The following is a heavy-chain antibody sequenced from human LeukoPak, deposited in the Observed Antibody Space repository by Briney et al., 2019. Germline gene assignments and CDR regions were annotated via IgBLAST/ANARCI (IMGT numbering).Heavy chain of an antibody. CDR2: ISSDGRST. Sequence: GGSLRLSCIGSGFSISTYWMHWVRKVPGKGLGWVSRISSDGRSTNYADSVEGRFIISRDNAKNTLCLQMNSLRAEDTAVYYCAVQLGTLDYWDQGTLVTVSS. V-gene: IGHV3-74*01. J-gene: IGHJ4*02. CDR3: AVQLGTLDY. D-gene: IGHD5-18*01. CDR1: GFSISTYW.